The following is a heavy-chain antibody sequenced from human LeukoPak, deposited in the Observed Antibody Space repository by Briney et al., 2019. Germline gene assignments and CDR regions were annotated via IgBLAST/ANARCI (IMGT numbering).Heavy chain of an antibody. V-gene: IGHV3-49*03. J-gene: IGHJ3*02. CDR3: TRDLELEEAFDI. Sequence: PGGSLRLSCTASGFTFGDYAMSWFRQAPGKGLEWVGLIRSKAYGGTTEYAASVNGRFTISRDDSKSIAYLQMNSLKTEDTAVYYCTRDLELEEAFDIWGQGTMVTVSS. CDR2: IRSKAYGGTT. D-gene: IGHD1-26*01. CDR1: GFTFGDYA.